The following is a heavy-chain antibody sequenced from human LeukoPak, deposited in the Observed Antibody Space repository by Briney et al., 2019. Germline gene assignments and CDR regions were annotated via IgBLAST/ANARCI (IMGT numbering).Heavy chain of an antibody. Sequence: ASVKLSCKVSGYPFTGFYVHWVRQAPGQGLEWMGWINPNSGGTNYAQKFQGRVTMTRDTSISTAYMELSRLRSDDTAVYYCARDTEWPLNWFDPWGQGTLVTVSS. CDR2: INPNSGGT. J-gene: IGHJ5*02. CDR1: GYPFTGFY. V-gene: IGHV1-2*02. D-gene: IGHD3-3*01. CDR3: ARDTEWPLNWFDP.